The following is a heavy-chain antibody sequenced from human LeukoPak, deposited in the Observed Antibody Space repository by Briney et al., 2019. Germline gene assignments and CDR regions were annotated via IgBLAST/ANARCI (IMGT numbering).Heavy chain of an antibody. CDR2: ISSSGGTI. D-gene: IGHD1-26*01. Sequence: GGSLRLSCAASGFTVSSNYMTWVRQAPGKGLEWVSYISSSGGTINYADSVKGRFTISRDNAKNSLYLQMNSLRAEDTAVYYCARDLVGATYFDYWGQGTLVTVSS. CDR1: GFTVSSNY. J-gene: IGHJ4*02. CDR3: ARDLVGATYFDY. V-gene: IGHV3-48*03.